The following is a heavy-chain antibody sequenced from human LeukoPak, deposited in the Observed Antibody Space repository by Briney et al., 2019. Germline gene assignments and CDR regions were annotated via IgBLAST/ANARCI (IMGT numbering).Heavy chain of an antibody. J-gene: IGHJ4*02. Sequence: GGSLRLSCAASGFTFGRNAMSWVRQAPGKSLEWVSSISGGGSSESYADSVKGRFTISRDNSKNTMNLQMNSLRDDDTAVYYCAKILQSYYYGGFEYWGQGALVTVSS. D-gene: IGHD3-10*01. CDR3: AKILQSYYYGGFEY. CDR1: GFTFGRNA. V-gene: IGHV3-23*01. CDR2: ISGGGSSE.